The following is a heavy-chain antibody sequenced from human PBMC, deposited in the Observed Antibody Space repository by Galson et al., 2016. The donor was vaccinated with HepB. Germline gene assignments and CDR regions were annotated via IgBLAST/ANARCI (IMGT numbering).Heavy chain of an antibody. CDR3: ASNRGSGSYFDG. CDR1: GASISSRHW. V-gene: IGHV4-4*02. D-gene: IGHD3-10*01. CDR2: INQSGTT. Sequence: SETLSLTCAVSGASISSRHWWSWVRQPPGKGLEWIGEINQSGTTNYNPSVKSRVTISVDKSQNQFSLRLISLTAADTAVYYCASNRGSGSYFDGWGQGTLVTVSS. J-gene: IGHJ4*02.